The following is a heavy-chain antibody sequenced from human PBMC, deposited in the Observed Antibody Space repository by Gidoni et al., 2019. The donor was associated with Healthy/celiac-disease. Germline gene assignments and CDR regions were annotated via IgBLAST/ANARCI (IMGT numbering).Heavy chain of an antibody. CDR2: IYYSGST. Sequence: QLQLQESGPGLVKPSETLSLTCTVSGGSISSSSYYWGWIRQPPGKGLEWIGSIYYSGSTYYNPSLKSRVTISVDTSKNQFSLKLSSVTAADTAVYYCAIQLSGEFYFDYWGQGTLVTVSS. CDR3: AIQLSGEFYFDY. CDR1: GGSISSSSYY. V-gene: IGHV4-39*01. J-gene: IGHJ4*02. D-gene: IGHD2-15*01.